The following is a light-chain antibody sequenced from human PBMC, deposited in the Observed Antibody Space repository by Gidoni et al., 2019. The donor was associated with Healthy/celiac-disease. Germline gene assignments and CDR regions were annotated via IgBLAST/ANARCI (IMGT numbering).Light chain of an antibody. CDR2: GKN. CDR1: SLRSYY. J-gene: IGLJ2*01. V-gene: IGLV3-19*01. CDR3: NSRDSSGNHWE. Sequence: SSELTQDPAVSVALGQTVRITCQGDSLRSYYASWYQQKPGQAPVLVIYGKNNRPSGIPDRFSGSSSGNTASLTITGAQAEDEADYYCNSRDSSGNHWEFGGGTKLTVL.